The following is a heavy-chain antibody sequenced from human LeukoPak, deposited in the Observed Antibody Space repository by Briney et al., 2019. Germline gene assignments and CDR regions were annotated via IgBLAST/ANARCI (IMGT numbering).Heavy chain of an antibody. V-gene: IGHV3-66*01. Sequence: PGGSLRLSCAASGFTVSSNYMSWVRQAPGKGLEWVSVIYSGGSTYYADSVKGRFTISRDNSKNTLYLQMNSLRAEDTAVYYCAREPYGSGGTGFDYWGQGTLVTVSS. CDR2: IYSGGST. CDR3: AREPYGSGGTGFDY. J-gene: IGHJ4*02. D-gene: IGHD3-10*01. CDR1: GFTVSSNY.